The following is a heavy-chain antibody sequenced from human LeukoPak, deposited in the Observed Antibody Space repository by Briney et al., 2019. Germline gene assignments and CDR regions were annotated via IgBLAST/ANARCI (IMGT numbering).Heavy chain of an antibody. J-gene: IGHJ5*02. CDR2: INHSGST. D-gene: IGHD2-2*01. CDR3: AREYEYWFDP. Sequence: PSETLSLTCAVYGGSFSGYYWSWIRQPPGKGLEWIGEINHSGSTNYNPSLKSRVTISVDTSKNQFSLKLSSVTAADTAVYYCAREYEYWFDPWGQGTLVTVSS. CDR1: GGSFSGYY. V-gene: IGHV4-34*01.